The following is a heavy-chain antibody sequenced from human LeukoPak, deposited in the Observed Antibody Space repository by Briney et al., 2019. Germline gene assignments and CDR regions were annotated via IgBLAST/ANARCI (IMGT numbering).Heavy chain of an antibody. Sequence: SVKVPCKASGGTFSSYAISWVRQAPGQGLEWMGGIIPIFGTANYAQKFQGRVTITADESTSTAYMELSSLRSEDTAVYYCARDREMATNFPNWFDPWGQGTLVTVSS. CDR3: ARDREMATNFPNWFDP. CDR1: GGTFSSYA. CDR2: IIPIFGTA. V-gene: IGHV1-69*13. D-gene: IGHD5-24*01. J-gene: IGHJ5*02.